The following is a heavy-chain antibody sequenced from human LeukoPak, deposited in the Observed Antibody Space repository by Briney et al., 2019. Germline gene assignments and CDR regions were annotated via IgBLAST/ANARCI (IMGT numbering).Heavy chain of an antibody. D-gene: IGHD2-8*01. CDR3: ARDEAGFGTTPLDY. V-gene: IGHV1-18*01. CDR2: ISTYNGNT. Sequence: GASVKVSCKASGYTFTNYGITWVRQAPGRGLQRMGGISTYNGNTHYAQRFQGRVTMTTDTSTSTVYMELRSLRSDDTAVYYCARDEAGFGTTPLDYWGQGTLVTVSS. J-gene: IGHJ4*02. CDR1: GYTFTNYG.